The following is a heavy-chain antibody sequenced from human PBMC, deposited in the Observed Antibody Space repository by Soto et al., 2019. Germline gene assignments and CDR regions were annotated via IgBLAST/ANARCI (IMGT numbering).Heavy chain of an antibody. D-gene: IGHD2-2*01. CDR3: ANHIVVVPAAEDWFDP. Sequence: QLQLQESGPGLVKPSETLSLTCTVSGGSISSSSYYWGWIRQPPGKGLEWIGSIYYSGSTYYNPSLKSRVTISVDTSKNQFSLKLSSVTAADTAVYYCANHIVVVPAAEDWFDPWGQGTLVTVSS. V-gene: IGHV4-39*01. CDR2: IYYSGST. CDR1: GGSISSSSYY. J-gene: IGHJ5*02.